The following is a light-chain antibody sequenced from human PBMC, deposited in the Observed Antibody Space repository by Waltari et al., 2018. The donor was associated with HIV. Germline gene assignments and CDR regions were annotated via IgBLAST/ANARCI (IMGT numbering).Light chain of an antibody. Sequence: QSVLTQPPSASGTPGQRVTITCSGSSSNIGGNAVNWYQQLPGTAPKLLLYTYNDRPSGVPDRFSVSKSGTSASLAISGLQSEDEADYYCAAWDDSLNGVLFGGGTKLTVL. CDR2: TYN. J-gene: IGLJ2*01. V-gene: IGLV1-44*01. CDR1: SSNIGGNA. CDR3: AAWDDSLNGVL.